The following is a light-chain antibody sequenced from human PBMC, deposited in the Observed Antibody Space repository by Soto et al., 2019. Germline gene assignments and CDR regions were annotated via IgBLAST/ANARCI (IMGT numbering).Light chain of an antibody. CDR2: LNSDGSH. J-gene: IGLJ2*01. Sequence: QAVVTQSPSASASLGASVKLTCTLRSGHSSYAIAWHQQQPEKGPRYLMKLNSDGSHSKGDGIPDRFSGYSSGAERYLTISSLQSEDEADYYCQTWGTGVVFGGGTNLTVL. CDR3: QTWGTGVV. V-gene: IGLV4-69*01. CDR1: SGHSSYA.